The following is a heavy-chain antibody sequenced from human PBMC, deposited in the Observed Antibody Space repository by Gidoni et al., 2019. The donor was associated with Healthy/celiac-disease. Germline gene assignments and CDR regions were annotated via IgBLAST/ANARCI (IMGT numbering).Heavy chain of an antibody. J-gene: IGHJ6*03. CDR3: ARATYYDFWSGYYYYYYMDV. CDR1: GGSFSGYY. Sequence: QVQLQQWGAGLLKPSETLSLTCDVYGGSFSGYYWSWIRQPPGKGLEWIGEINHSGSTNYNPSLKSRVTISVDTSKNQFSLKLSSVTAADTAVYYCARATYYDFWSGYYYYYYMDVWGKGTTVTVSS. V-gene: IGHV4-34*01. CDR2: INHSGST. D-gene: IGHD3-3*01.